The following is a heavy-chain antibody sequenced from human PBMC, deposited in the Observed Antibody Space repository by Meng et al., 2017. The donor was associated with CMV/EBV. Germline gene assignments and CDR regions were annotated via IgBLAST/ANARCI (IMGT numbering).Heavy chain of an antibody. V-gene: IGHV4-34*01. D-gene: IGHD2-2*01. J-gene: IGHJ6*02. CDR2: INHSGST. CDR3: ARGHRYCSSTSCYLYYGMDV. Sequence: SETLSPTCAVYGGSFSGYYWSWIRQLPGKGLEWIGEINHSGSTNYNPSLKSRVTISVDTSKNQFSLKLSSVTAADTAVYYCARGHRYCSSTSCYLYYGMDVWGQGTTVTVSS. CDR1: GGSFSGYY.